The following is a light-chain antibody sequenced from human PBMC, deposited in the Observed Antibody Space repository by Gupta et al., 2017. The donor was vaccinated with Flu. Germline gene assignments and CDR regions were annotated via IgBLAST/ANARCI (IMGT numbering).Light chain of an antibody. J-gene: IGKJ5*01. CDR2: LDA. V-gene: IGKV2-28*01. CDR1: QSLLHSDGYRC. Sequence: SCRSSQSLLHSDGYRCLDGYLQKPGQSPQLLLNLDANRAAGVPDKFSSSSSCTNYTLKISRVEAEDVGVYYCMQALQTPITFGQGTRLEIK. CDR3: MQALQTPIT.